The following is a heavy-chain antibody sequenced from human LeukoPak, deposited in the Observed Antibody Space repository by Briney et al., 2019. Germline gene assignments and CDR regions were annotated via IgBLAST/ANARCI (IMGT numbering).Heavy chain of an antibody. D-gene: IGHD3-22*01. CDR1: RASVSSYY. Sequence: SETLSLTCSVSRASVSSYYWTWIRQPPAKGLEWIGYTYISGRSNYNPSLKSRVTMSVDTSKNQFSLKLTSVTAADTAVYYCATFSYYYDSNGYHDALDIWGQGTMVTVSS. V-gene: IGHV4-59*02. CDR3: ATFSYYYDSNGYHDALDI. CDR2: TYISGRS. J-gene: IGHJ3*02.